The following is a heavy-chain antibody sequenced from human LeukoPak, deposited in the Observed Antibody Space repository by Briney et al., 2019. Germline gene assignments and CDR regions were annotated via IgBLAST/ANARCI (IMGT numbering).Heavy chain of an antibody. CDR1: GGSISSYY. CDR2: IYYSGST. V-gene: IGHV4-59*01. D-gene: IGHD3-9*01. Sequence: PSETLSLTCTVSGGSISSYYWSCIRQPPGTGLEWIGYIYYSGSTNYNPSLKSRVTISVDTSKNQFSLKLSSVTAADTAVYYCAGSFDGRWDYWGQGTLVTVSS. J-gene: IGHJ4*02. CDR3: AGSFDGRWDY.